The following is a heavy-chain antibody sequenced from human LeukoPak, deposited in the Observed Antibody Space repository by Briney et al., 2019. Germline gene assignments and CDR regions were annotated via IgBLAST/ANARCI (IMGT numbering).Heavy chain of an antibody. Sequence: PSETLSLTCTVSGGSISSGGYYWSWIRQHPGKGLEWIGYIYYSGSTYYNPSLKSRVTISVDTSKNQFSLKLSSVTAADTAVYYCAKDGITMIAPERWGQGTLVTVSS. CDR1: GGSISSGGYY. D-gene: IGHD3-22*01. CDR2: IYYSGST. J-gene: IGHJ4*02. V-gene: IGHV4-31*03. CDR3: AKDGITMIAPER.